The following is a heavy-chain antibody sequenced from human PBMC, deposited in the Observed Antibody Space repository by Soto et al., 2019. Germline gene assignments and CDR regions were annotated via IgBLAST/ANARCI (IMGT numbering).Heavy chain of an antibody. CDR2: IYYSGST. CDR1: YGSITSGVYY. D-gene: IGHD4-17*01. V-gene: IGHV4-31*03. CDR3: ASDDFGDYHAFDM. J-gene: IGHJ3*02. Sequence: QVQLQESGPGLVKPSQTLSLTSTASYGSITSGVYYWSWIRQRPGKGREWIGYIYYSGSTYYNPSVKSRVTLSVDTSKNQFSLKLSSVTAADTAVYYCASDDFGDYHAFDMWGQGTMVTVSP.